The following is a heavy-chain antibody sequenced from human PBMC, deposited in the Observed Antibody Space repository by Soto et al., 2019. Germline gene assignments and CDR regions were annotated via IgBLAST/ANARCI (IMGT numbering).Heavy chain of an antibody. D-gene: IGHD4-17*01. CDR1: GYTFTDHY. Sequence: QVQLVQSGAEVKKPGASVKVSYVASGYTFTDHYIHWVRQAPGQGLEWMGWINPHSGDTIYAQKFQGRVTLTRDTSISTAYMELSRPRSDDTAVYYCARGRTVNVYGMDVW. V-gene: IGHV1-2*02. CDR3: ARGRTVNVYGMDV. J-gene: IGHJ6*01. CDR2: INPHSGDT.